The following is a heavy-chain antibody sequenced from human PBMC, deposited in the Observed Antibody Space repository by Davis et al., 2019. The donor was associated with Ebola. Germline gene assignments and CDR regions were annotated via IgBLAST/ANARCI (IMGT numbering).Heavy chain of an antibody. CDR1: GFSFSSCS. V-gene: IGHV3-48*01. Sequence: GESLKISCAGSGFSFSSCSMNWVRQAPGKGLEWVSYISSSSSTIYYADSVKGRFTISRDNSKNTLYLQMNSLRAEDTAVYYCARLANSDSSGHHPGGYWGQGTLVTVSS. J-gene: IGHJ4*02. D-gene: IGHD3-22*01. CDR3: ARLANSDSSGHHPGGY. CDR2: ISSSSSTI.